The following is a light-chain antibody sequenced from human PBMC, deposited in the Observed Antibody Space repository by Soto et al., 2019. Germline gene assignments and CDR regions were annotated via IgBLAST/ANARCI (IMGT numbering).Light chain of an antibody. V-gene: IGKV3-15*01. J-gene: IGKJ1*01. CDR1: QSVRSH. Sequence: TVMTQSPVTLSVSPGERVTLSCRASQSVRSHLAWYQQKPGQAPRLLIFGASTRATGIPARFSGSGSGTEFTLTISSLQSEDFVVYYCQQYNNWPRTFGQGTKVEIK. CDR3: QQYNNWPRT. CDR2: GAS.